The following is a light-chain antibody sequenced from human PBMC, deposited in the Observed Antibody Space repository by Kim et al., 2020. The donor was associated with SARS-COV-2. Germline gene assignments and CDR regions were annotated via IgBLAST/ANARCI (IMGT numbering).Light chain of an antibody. J-gene: IGKJ4*01. CDR3: QQSGAFLT. Sequence: DIVLTQSPESQSVTPKEQVTITCRASQSIGNRLHWYQQKPDQSPKLLIRYASQSITGVPPRFSGSGSGTEFTLTINSPEAEDAATYYCQQSGAFLTVGGGTKVDIK. V-gene: IGKV6-21*02. CDR1: QSIGNR. CDR2: YAS.